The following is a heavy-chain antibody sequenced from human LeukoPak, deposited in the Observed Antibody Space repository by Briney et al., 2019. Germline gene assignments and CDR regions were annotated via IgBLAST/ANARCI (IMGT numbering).Heavy chain of an antibody. CDR1: GGSFSGYY. CDR3: ARHFSLQLPELN. V-gene: IGHV4-34*01. Sequence: SETLSLTCAVYGGSFSGYYWSWIRQPPGKGLEWIGEINHSGSTNYNPSLKSRVTISVDKSKNQFSLKLSSVTAADTAVYYCARHFSLQLPELNWGQGTLVTVTS. J-gene: IGHJ4*02. CDR2: INHSGST. D-gene: IGHD5-18*01.